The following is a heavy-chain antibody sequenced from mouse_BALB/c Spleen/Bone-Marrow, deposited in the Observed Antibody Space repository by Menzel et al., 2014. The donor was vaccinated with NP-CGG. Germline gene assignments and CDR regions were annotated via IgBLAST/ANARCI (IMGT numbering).Heavy chain of an antibody. CDR2: INPSNGGT. V-gene: IGHV1S81*02. D-gene: IGHD2-10*02. J-gene: IGHJ3*01. CDR3: TRSGYGNHWFS. CDR1: GYTFTSYY. Sequence: QVQRQHSRPDLGQPGASGKLSCTASGYTFTSYYMYWVKQRPGQGLEWIGEINPSNGGTNFNEKFKSKATLTVDKSSSTAYMQLSSLTSEDSAVYYCTRSGYGNHWFS.